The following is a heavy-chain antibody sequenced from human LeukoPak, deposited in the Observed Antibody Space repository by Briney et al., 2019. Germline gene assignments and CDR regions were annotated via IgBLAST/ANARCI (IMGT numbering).Heavy chain of an antibody. CDR2: ISSSSSYI. J-gene: IGHJ3*02. CDR1: GFTFSSYS. CDR3: ARLNCSSTSCYLGAFDI. Sequence: GGSLRLSCAASGFTFSSYSMNWVRQAPGKGLEWVSSISSSSSYIYYADSVKGRFTISRDNAKNSLYLQMNSLRAEDTAVHYCARLNCSSTSCYLGAFDIWGQGTMVTVSS. V-gene: IGHV3-21*01. D-gene: IGHD2-2*01.